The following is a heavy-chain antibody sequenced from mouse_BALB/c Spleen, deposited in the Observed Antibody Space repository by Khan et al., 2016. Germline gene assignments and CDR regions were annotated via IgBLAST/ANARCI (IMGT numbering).Heavy chain of an antibody. V-gene: IGHV14-3*02. J-gene: IGHJ2*01. D-gene: IGHD2-3*01. CDR3: APIYDGYYRY. CDR1: GFNIKDTF. Sequence: VQLQQSGAELVKPGASVKLSCTASGFNIKDTFLHWVKQRPEQGLEWLGRIDPANGDTKYDPNFQGKATITADISSNTAYLHLSSLTSEDTAVYYCAPIYDGYYRYWGQGTTLTVSS. CDR2: IDPANGDT.